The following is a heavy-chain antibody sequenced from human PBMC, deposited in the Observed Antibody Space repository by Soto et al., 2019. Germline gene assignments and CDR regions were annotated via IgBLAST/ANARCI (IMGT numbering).Heavy chain of an antibody. V-gene: IGHV1-46*01. Sequence: ASVKVSCKASGYTFTSYYMHWVRQAPGQGLEWMGIINPSGGSTSYAQKFQGRVTMTRDTSTSTVYMELSSLRSEDTAVYYCARSIAVAGQHYYYYYGMDVWGQGTTVTVSS. CDR3: ARSIAVAGQHYYYYYGMDV. CDR1: GYTFTSYY. CDR2: INPSGGST. D-gene: IGHD6-19*01. J-gene: IGHJ6*02.